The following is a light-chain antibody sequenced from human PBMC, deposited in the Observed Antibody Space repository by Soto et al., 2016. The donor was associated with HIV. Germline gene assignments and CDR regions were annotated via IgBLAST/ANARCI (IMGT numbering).Light chain of an antibody. V-gene: IGKV1-5*03. CDR3: QQYNSFT. J-gene: IGKJ3*01. CDR1: QSISSW. Sequence: DIQMTQSPSTLSASVGDRVTITCRASQSISSWLAWYQQKPGKAPKLLIYKASSLESGVPSRFSGSGSGTEFTLTISSLQPDDFATYYCQQYNSFTFGPWDQSGYQT. CDR2: KAS.